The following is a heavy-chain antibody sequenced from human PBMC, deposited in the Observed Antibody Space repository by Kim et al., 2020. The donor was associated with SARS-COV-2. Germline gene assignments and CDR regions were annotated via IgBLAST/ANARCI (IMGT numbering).Heavy chain of an antibody. CDR3: ARPIHYNDILTGYYIYFDY. D-gene: IGHD3-9*01. Sequence: ASVKVSCKASGYTFTTYAMNWVRQAPGQGLEWMGWINTNTGNPTYAQGFTGRFVFSLDTSVSTAYLQISSLKADDTAVYYCARPIHYNDILTGYYIYFDYWGQGTLVTVSS. J-gene: IGHJ4*02. CDR1: GYTFTTYA. V-gene: IGHV7-4-1*02. CDR2: INTNTGNP.